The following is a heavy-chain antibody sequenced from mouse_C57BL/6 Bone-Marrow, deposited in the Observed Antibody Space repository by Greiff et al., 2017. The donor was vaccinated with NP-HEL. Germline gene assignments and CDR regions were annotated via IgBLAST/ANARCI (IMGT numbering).Heavy chain of an antibody. D-gene: IGHD1-1*01. Sequence: QVQLQQPGAELVRPGSSVKLSCKASGYTFTSYWMHWVKQRPIQGLEWIGNIDPSDSETHYNQKFKDKATLTVDKSSSTAYMQLSSLTSEDSAVYYCARWDYGSSSDYWGKGTTLTVSS. J-gene: IGHJ2*01. CDR3: ARWDYGSSSDY. CDR1: GYTFTSYW. V-gene: IGHV1-52*01. CDR2: IDPSDSET.